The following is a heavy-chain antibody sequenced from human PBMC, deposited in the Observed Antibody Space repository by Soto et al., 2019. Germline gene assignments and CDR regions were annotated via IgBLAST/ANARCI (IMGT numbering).Heavy chain of an antibody. V-gene: IGHV4-61*01. J-gene: IGHJ4*02. Sequence: QVQLQESGPGLVKPSETLSLTCTVSGGSVSSGSYYWSWIRQPPGKGLEWIGYIYYSGSTNYNPSLKSRVTISVDTSKNQFSLKLSSVTAADTAVYYCARDHAGQHLDCGQGTLVTVSS. D-gene: IGHD6-13*01. CDR3: ARDHAGQHLD. CDR1: GGSVSSGSYY. CDR2: IYYSGST.